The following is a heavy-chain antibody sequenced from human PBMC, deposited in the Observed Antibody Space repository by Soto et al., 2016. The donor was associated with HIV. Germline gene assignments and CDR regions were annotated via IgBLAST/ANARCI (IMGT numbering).Heavy chain of an antibody. V-gene: IGHV3-66*01. CDR2: IYSGGNT. J-gene: IGHJ4*02. D-gene: IGHD3-22*01. CDR1: GLSASSNY. Sequence: EVQLVESGGGLVQPGGSLRLSCAASGLSASSNYMSWVRQPPGKGLEWVSVIYSGGNTYYADSVKGRFTISRDSSKNTLYLQMNSLRAEDTAVYYCTSNYYSDWGQGTLVTVSS. CDR3: TSNYYSD.